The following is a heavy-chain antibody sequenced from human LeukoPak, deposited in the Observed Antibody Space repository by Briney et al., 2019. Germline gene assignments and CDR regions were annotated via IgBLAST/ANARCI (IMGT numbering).Heavy chain of an antibody. V-gene: IGHV4-34*01. CDR3: AREDYYDSSGYYYAFDY. D-gene: IGHD3-22*01. J-gene: IGHJ4*02. CDR1: GGSFSGYY. CDR2: INHSGST. Sequence: SETLSLTCAVYGGSFSGYYWSWIRQPPGKGLEWIGEINHSGSTNYNPSLKSRVTISVDTSKNQFSLKLSSVTAADTAVYYCAREDYYDSSGYYYAFDYWGQGTLVTVSS.